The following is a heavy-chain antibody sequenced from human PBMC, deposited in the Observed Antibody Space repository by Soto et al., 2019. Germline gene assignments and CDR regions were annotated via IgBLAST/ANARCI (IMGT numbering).Heavy chain of an antibody. D-gene: IGHD1-20*01. CDR2: ISYDGGNE. Sequence: QVQLVQSGGGVVQPGTSLRLSCAASGFSFSTYGMHWVRQAPGKGLEWVATISYDGGNEYYVDSAKGRFTVSRDNSKNTLYLQMNSLRPEDTAVYYCARDPGIETITDWYFNFWGRGTLVTVSS. CDR3: ARDPGIETITDWYFNF. J-gene: IGHJ2*01. CDR1: GFSFSTYG. V-gene: IGHV3-30*03.